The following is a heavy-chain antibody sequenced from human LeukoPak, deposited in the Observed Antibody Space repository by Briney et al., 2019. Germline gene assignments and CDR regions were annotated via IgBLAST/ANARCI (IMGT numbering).Heavy chain of an antibody. Sequence: PGGSLRLSCAASGFTFSSDWMSWVRQAPGKGLEWVANIKQDGSEKSYVDSVKGRFTISRDNAKNSLYLQMNSLRAEDTAVYYCARDMKLELPASSSYYYGMDVWGQGTTVTVSS. J-gene: IGHJ6*02. CDR2: IKQDGSEK. D-gene: IGHD1-7*01. V-gene: IGHV3-7*01. CDR3: ARDMKLELPASSSYYYGMDV. CDR1: GFTFSSDW.